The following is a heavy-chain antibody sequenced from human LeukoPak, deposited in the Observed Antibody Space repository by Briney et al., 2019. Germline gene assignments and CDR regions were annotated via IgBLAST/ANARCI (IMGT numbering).Heavy chain of an antibody. CDR3: AKLTLLGYCSGGSCYDRRVFDY. CDR1: GFTVSTKY. D-gene: IGHD2-15*01. Sequence: GGSLRLSCAASGFTVSTKYMSWVRQAPGKGLEWVSVIYSGGSTYYADSVKGRFTISRDNSKNILYLQMNSLRAEDTAVYYCAKLTLLGYCSGGSCYDRRVFDYWGQGTLVTVSS. V-gene: IGHV3-53*01. CDR2: IYSGGST. J-gene: IGHJ4*02.